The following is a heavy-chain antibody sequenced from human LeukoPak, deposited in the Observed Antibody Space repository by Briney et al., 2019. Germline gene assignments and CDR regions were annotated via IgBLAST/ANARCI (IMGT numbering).Heavy chain of an antibody. CDR1: GFTFSSYW. J-gene: IGHJ4*02. V-gene: IGHV3-74*01. Sequence: GGSLRLSCAASGFTFSSYWMHWVRQAPGKGLVWVSRINSDGSSTSYADSVKGRFTISRDNAKNTLYLQMNSLRAEDTAVCYCARDWQLVPFDYWGQGTLVTVSS. CDR2: INSDGSST. D-gene: IGHD6-6*01. CDR3: ARDWQLVPFDY.